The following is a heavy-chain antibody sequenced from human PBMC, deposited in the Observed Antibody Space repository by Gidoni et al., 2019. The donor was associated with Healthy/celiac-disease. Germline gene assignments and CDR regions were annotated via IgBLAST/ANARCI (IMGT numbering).Heavy chain of an antibody. CDR2: VDPEDGET. Sequence: EVQLVQSGPEVKQPGATVKISCQVSGYTFTDYYMPWVQQAPGKGLEWMGLVDPEDGETIYAEKFQGRVTITADTSTDTAYMELSSLRSEDTAVYYCATDGGHYDFWSGQSYYFDYWGQGTLVTVSS. V-gene: IGHV1-69-2*01. D-gene: IGHD3-3*01. J-gene: IGHJ4*02. CDR1: GYTFTDYY. CDR3: ATDGGHYDFWSGQSYYFDY.